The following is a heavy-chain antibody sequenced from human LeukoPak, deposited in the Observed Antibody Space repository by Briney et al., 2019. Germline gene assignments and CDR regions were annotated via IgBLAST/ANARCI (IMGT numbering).Heavy chain of an antibody. Sequence: GASVKVSCKASGYTFTSYGISWVQQAPGQGLEWMGWISAYNGNTNYAQKLQGRVTVTTDTSTSTAYMELRSLRSDDTAVYYCARSRAVAGTFDYWGQGTLVTVSS. J-gene: IGHJ4*02. CDR1: GYTFTSYG. D-gene: IGHD6-19*01. CDR3: ARSRAVAGTFDY. V-gene: IGHV1-18*01. CDR2: ISAYNGNT.